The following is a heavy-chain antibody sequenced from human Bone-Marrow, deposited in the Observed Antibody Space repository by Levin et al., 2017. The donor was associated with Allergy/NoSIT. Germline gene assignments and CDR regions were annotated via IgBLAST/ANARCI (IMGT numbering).Heavy chain of an antibody. J-gene: IGHJ3*02. CDR3: VKERGAEVLDAFDM. D-gene: IGHD3-16*01. CDR1: GFTFNDCG. Sequence: GGSLRLSCAASGFTFNDCGMHWVRQTPGQGLEWVSGISWNGGNIGYADSAKGRFTISRDNAKNSLYLQLNSLRPEDTALYYCVKERGAEVLDAFDMWGQGTMVIVSS. CDR2: ISWNGGNI. V-gene: IGHV3-9*01.